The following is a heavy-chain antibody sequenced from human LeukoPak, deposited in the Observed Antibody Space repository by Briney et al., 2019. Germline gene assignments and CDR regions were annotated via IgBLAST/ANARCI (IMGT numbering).Heavy chain of an antibody. Sequence: NSSQTLSLTCTVSGGSISSGAYYWSWIRQHPGKGLEWIGYIYYTGSTYYNPSLKSRVTISVDTSKNQFSLKLSSVTDADTAVYYCARGVVATVYFDSWGQGTLVTVSS. D-gene: IGHD5-12*01. CDR1: GGSISSGAYY. V-gene: IGHV4-31*03. J-gene: IGHJ4*02. CDR3: ARGVVATVYFDS. CDR2: IYYTGST.